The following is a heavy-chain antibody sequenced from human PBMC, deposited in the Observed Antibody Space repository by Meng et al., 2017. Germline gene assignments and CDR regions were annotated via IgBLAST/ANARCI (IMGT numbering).Heavy chain of an antibody. CDR2: ILYDGINK. D-gene: IGHD2/OR15-2a*01. CDR1: GFTFRVYG. CDR3: ARGLSTTYWYFDL. V-gene: IGHV3-33*08. J-gene: IGHJ2*01. Sequence: VVSCVCGGRPGVSWTLYCHCSGFTFRVYGMNWFRQWPGKGLEWVPVILYDGINKYYADSVKGRFTISRDNSKNTLYLQMNSLRAEDTAVYYCARGLSTTYWYFDLWGRGTLVTVSS.